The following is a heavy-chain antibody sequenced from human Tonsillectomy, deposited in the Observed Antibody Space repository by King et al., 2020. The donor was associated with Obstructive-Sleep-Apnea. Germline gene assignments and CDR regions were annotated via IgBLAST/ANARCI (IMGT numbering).Heavy chain of an antibody. CDR1: GGSISSGSSY. CDR3: GRAPQGLRLGELSRTFYFDY. CDR2: SYYSGST. Sequence: LQLQESGPGLVKPSETLSLTCTVSGGSISSGSSYWGWIRQPPGKGLEWIGSSYYSGSTYYNPSLKSRVTISVDTSKNKFSLKLNSVTAADTAGYYCGRAPQGLRLGELSRTFYFDYWGQGTLVTVSS. D-gene: IGHD3-16*02. V-gene: IGHV4-39*07. J-gene: IGHJ4*02.